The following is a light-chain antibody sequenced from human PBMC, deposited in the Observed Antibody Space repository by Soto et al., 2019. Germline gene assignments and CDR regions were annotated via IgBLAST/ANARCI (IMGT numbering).Light chain of an antibody. J-gene: IGKJ1*01. Sequence: DIVMTQSPLSLPYTHGEPASISCRSSQSLLQSNGYNYFDWYLQTPGQSPQLLIYLGSNPASGVPGRLSGSGSGTDFTLKISRVEAEDFGVYYCMQPLQSWTFGQGTKVDIK. CDR3: MQPLQSWT. V-gene: IGKV2-28*01. CDR2: LGS. CDR1: QSLLQSNGYNY.